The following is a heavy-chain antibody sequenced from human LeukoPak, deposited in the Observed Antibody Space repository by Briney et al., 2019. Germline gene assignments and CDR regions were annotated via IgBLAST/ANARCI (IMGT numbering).Heavy chain of an antibody. D-gene: IGHD6-19*01. V-gene: IGHV3-64D*06. J-gene: IGHJ4*02. Sequence: GGSLRLSCSASGFTFSTYPMHWVRQAPGKGLTYVSAISSNGGATYYGDSVKGRFTISRDNSKSTLYLEMRSLRVEDTAVYYCARGVGSSGLLGYWGQGTLVTVSS. CDR1: GFTFSTYP. CDR2: ISSNGGAT. CDR3: ARGVGSSGLLGY.